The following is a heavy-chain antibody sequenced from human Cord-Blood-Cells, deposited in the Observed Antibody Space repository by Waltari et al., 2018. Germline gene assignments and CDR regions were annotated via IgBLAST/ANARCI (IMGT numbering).Heavy chain of an antibody. Sequence: QVQLVQSGAEVKKPGASVKVSCKVSGYTLTELSMHWVRQAPGKGLEWMGGVDPEDGETSYAQKFQGRVTMTEDTSTDTAYMELSSLRSEDTAVYYCATGTPYSGYDYYYYGMDVWGQGTTVTVSS. V-gene: IGHV1-24*01. CDR2: VDPEDGET. D-gene: IGHD5-12*01. CDR3: ATGTPYSGYDYYYYGMDV. CDR1: GYTLTELS. J-gene: IGHJ6*02.